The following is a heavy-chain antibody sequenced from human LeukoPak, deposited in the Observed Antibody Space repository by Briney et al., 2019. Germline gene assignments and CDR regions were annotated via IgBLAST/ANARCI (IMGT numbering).Heavy chain of an antibody. CDR2: IYTSGST. V-gene: IGHV4-61*02. D-gene: IGHD6-13*01. Sequence: KTSETLSLTCTVSGGSISSGSYYWSWIRQPAGKGLEWIGRIYTSGSTNYNPSLKSRVTISVDTSKNQFSLKLSSVTAADTAVYYCARGHSSSWSRTDWFDPWGQGTLVTVSS. CDR3: ARGHSSSWSRTDWFDP. CDR1: GGSISSGSYY. J-gene: IGHJ5*02.